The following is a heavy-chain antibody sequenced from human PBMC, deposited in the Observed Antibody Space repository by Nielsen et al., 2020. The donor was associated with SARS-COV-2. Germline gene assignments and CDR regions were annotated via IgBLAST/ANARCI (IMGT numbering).Heavy chain of an antibody. CDR2: INADGSST. D-gene: IGHD1-26*01. V-gene: IGHV3-74*01. Sequence: GESLKISCAASGFAFSNYWMHWVRQVPGKGLVWVSRINADGSSTSYADYVKGRFTISRDNAKNTLYLQMHSLRAEDTAVYYCARESYSWSWYGPDYWGQGTLVTVSS. CDR3: ARESYSWSWYGPDY. J-gene: IGHJ4*02. CDR1: GFAFSNYW.